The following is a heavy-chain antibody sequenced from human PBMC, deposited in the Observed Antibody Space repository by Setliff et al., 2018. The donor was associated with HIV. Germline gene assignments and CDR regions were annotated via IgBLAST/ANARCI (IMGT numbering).Heavy chain of an antibody. CDR1: GFTFSDFW. D-gene: IGHD3-3*01. V-gene: IGHV3-7*03. Sequence: PGESLKISCEASGFTFSDFWMHWVRQAPGKGLEWVASISPDGSRNYCVGSVKGRFTASRDNAKSSLYLQMNSLRAEDTAVYYCARVHLTTHAVYGVVSNWFDPWGQGALVTVSS. CDR3: ARVHLTTHAVYGVVSNWFDP. CDR2: ISPDGSRN. J-gene: IGHJ5*02.